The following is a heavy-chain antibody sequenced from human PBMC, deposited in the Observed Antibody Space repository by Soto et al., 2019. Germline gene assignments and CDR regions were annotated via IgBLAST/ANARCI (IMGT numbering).Heavy chain of an antibody. CDR1: GFSFSNAW. D-gene: IGHD2-15*01. V-gene: IGHV3-15*07. CDR2: IKRKIDGEAT. Sequence: EVQLVESGGDLVKPGESLRLSCAASGFSFSNAWMNWVRQAPGKGLEWVGRIKRKIDGEATDYAGPVKGRFTVFRDDSKSALYLQMNSLKGDDTAVYYCTTGSVEGVWGQGTTVTVS. CDR3: TTGSVEGV. J-gene: IGHJ6*02.